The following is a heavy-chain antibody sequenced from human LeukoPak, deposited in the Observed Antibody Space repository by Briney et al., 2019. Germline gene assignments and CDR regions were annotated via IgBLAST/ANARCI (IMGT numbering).Heavy chain of an antibody. V-gene: IGHV4-59*12. CDR1: GGSIRSYY. CDR3: ARVGRRGFVVVPAAMPFDY. J-gene: IGHJ4*02. D-gene: IGHD2-2*01. CDR2: ISYSGST. Sequence: PSETLSLTCTVSGGSIRSYYWSWIRQPPGKGLEWIGYISYSGSTNYSPSLKSRVTISVDTSKNQFSLKLSSVTAADTAVYYCARVGRRGFVVVPAAMPFDYWGQGTLVTVSS.